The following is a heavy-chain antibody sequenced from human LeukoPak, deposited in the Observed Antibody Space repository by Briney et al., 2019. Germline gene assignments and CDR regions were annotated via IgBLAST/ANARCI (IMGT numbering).Heavy chain of an antibody. J-gene: IGHJ4*02. CDR3: ARLKWPSGYCTNGVCFTFDY. CDR2: TYYRSKWYN. D-gene: IGHD2-8*01. V-gene: IGHV6-1*01. CDR1: GDSVSSNSAA. Sequence: SQTLSLTCAISGDSVSSNSAAWNWIRQSPSRGLEWLGRTYYRSKWYNDYAVSVKSRITINPDTSKNQFSLQLNSVTPEDTAVYYCARLKWPSGYCTNGVCFTFDYWGQGTLVTVSS.